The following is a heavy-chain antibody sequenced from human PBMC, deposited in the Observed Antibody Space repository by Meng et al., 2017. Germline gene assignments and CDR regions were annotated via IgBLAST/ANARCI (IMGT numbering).Heavy chain of an antibody. CDR3: AREVAAAGSVFDY. CDR1: GFTFSSYW. D-gene: IGHD6-13*01. J-gene: IGHJ4*02. CDR2: INSDGSST. V-gene: IGHV3-74*01. Sequence: VQLVEHGEGLFQPGGSLRLSCAASGFTFSSYWMNWVRQAPGKGLVWVSRINSDGSSTSYADSVKGRFTISRDNAKNTLYLQMNSLRAEDTAVYYCAREVAAAGSVFDYWGQGTLVTVSS.